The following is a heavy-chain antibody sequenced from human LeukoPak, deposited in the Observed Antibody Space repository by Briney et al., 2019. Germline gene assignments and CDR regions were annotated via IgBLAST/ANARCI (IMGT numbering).Heavy chain of an antibody. CDR1: GYSISSGYY. V-gene: IGHV4-34*01. CDR2: INHSGST. D-gene: IGHD6-13*01. Sequence: SETLSLTCAVSGYSISSGYYWSWIRQPPGKGLEWIGEINHSGSTNYNPSLKSRVTISVDTSKNQFSLKLSSVTAADTAVYYCAIEGYSPYSAEYFQHWGQGTLVTVSS. J-gene: IGHJ1*01. CDR3: AIEGYSPYSAEYFQH.